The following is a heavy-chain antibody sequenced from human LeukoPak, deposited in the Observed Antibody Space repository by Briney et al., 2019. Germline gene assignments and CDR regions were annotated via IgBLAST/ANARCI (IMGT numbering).Heavy chain of an antibody. D-gene: IGHD2-2*01. CDR2: LNPNSGGT. J-gene: IGHJ6*02. CDR3: ARVGGYCTTTSCSYGMDV. CDR1: GYTFTVYY. Sequence: ASVKVSCKASGYTFTVYYVHWVRQAPGQGLEWMGWLNPNSGGTNYAQKFRGRVTMTRDTSISTAYVELSSLTSDDTAVYYCARVGGYCTTTSCSYGMDVWGQGTTVTVSS. V-gene: IGHV1-2*02.